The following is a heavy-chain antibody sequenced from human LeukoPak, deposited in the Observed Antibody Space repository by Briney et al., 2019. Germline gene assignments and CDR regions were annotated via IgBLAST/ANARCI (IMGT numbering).Heavy chain of an antibody. D-gene: IGHD3-10*01. V-gene: IGHV4-59*05. CDR3: ARHFFPSDSGSFRTPFDY. CDR2: IYYSGST. Sequence: PGGSLRLSCAASGFTVSSNEMSWVRQAPGKGLEWIGSIYYSGSTYYNPSLKSRVTISVDTSKNQFSLKLSSVTAADTAVYYCARHFFPSDSGSFRTPFDYWGQGALVTVSS. J-gene: IGHJ4*02. CDR1: GFTVSSNE.